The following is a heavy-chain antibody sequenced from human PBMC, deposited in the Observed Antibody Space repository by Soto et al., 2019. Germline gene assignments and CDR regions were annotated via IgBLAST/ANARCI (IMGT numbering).Heavy chain of an antibody. Sequence: GSGPTLVNPTQTLTLTCAFSGFSLSTSGMCVSWIRQPPGKALEWLALIDWDDDKYYSTSLKTRLTISKDTSKNQVVLTMTNMDPVDTATYYCARTKGTKYYDILTGYLDYWGQGTLVTVSS. CDR3: ARTKGTKYYDILTGYLDY. CDR2: IDWDDDK. D-gene: IGHD3-9*01. CDR1: GFSLSTSGMC. V-gene: IGHV2-70*01. J-gene: IGHJ4*02.